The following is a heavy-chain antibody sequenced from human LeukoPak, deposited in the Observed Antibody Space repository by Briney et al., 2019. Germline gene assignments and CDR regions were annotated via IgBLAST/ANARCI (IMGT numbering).Heavy chain of an antibody. V-gene: IGHV7-4-1*02. CDR1: GYTFTGYY. CDR2: INTNTGNP. Sequence: ASVKVSCKASGYTFTGYYMHWVRQAPGQGLEWMGWINTNTGNPTYAQGFTGRFVLSLDTSVSTAYLQISSLKAEDTAVYYCARDSEVAAAGTNFDYWGQGTLVTVSS. J-gene: IGHJ4*02. CDR3: ARDSEVAAAGTNFDY. D-gene: IGHD6-13*01.